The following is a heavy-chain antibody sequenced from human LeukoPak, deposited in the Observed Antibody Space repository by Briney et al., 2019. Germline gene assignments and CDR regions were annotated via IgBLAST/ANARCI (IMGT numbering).Heavy chain of an antibody. CDR3: AREMGGYCSSTSCPLDY. Sequence: SETLSLTCTVSGGSISSSSYYWGWIRQRPGKGLEWIGSIYYSGSTYYNPSLKSRVTISVDTSKNQFSLKLSSVTAADTAVYYCAREMGGYCSSTSCPLDYWGQGTLVTVSS. D-gene: IGHD2-2*01. CDR2: IYYSGST. CDR1: GGSISSSSYY. J-gene: IGHJ4*02. V-gene: IGHV4-39*07.